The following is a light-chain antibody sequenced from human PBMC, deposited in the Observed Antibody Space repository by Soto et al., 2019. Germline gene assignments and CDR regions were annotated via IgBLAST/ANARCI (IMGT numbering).Light chain of an antibody. V-gene: IGLV2-14*03. J-gene: IGLJ2*01. CDR2: DVK. CDR1: STDIGAYDY. CDR3: SSSRGSGTLL. Sequence: QSALAQPASVSGSPGHSITISCTGTSTDIGAYDYVSWYQQHPGSAPKLVIFDVKNRPSGTSNRFSGSKSGNTALLTISGLQNDDEAYYYCSSSRGSGTLLFGVGTKLTVL.